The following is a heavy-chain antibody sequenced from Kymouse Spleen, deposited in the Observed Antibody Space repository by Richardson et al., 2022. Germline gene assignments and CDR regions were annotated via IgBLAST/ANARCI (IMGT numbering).Heavy chain of an antibody. V-gene: IGHV3-33*01. J-gene: IGHJ4*02. CDR1: GFTFSSYG. CDR3: AREPITMVRGVDY. D-gene: IGHD3-10*01. CDR2: IWYDGSNK. Sequence: QVQLVESGGGVVQPGRSLRLSCAASGFTFSSYGMHWVRQAPGKGLEWVAVIWYDGSNKYYADSVKGRFTISRDNSKNTLYLQMNSLRAEDTAVYYCAREPITMVRGVDYWGQGTLVTVSS.